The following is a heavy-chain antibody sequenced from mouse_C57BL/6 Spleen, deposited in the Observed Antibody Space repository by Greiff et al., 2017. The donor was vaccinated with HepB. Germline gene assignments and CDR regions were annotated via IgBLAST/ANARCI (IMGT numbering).Heavy chain of an antibody. J-gene: IGHJ3*01. Sequence: QVQLQQPGAELVKPGASVKLSCKASGYTFTSYWMHWVKQRPGQGLEWIGMIHPNSGSTNYNEKFKSKATLTVDKSSSTAYMELRSLTSEDSAVYYCAREFYSNYVGYWGQGTLVTVSA. CDR3: AREFYSNYVGY. CDR1: GYTFTSYW. D-gene: IGHD2-5*01. CDR2: IHPNSGST. V-gene: IGHV1-64*01.